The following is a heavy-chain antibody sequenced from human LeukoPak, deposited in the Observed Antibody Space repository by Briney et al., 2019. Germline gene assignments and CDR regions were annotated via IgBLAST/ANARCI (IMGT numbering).Heavy chain of an antibody. CDR3: ARGDIVVVPAAPDV. D-gene: IGHD2-2*01. J-gene: IGHJ6*04. CDR1: GFTFSSYA. CDR2: ISYDGSNK. V-gene: IGHV3-30-3*01. Sequence: GGSLRLSCAASGFTFSSYAMHWVRQAPGKGLEWVAVISYDGSNKYYADSVKGRFTISRDNSKNTLYLQMNSLRAEDTAVYYCARGDIVVVPAAPDVWGKGTTVTVSS.